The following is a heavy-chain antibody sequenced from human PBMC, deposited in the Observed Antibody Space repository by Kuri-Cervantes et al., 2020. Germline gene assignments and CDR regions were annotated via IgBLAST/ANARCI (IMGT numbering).Heavy chain of an antibody. CDR2: INFSGGST. J-gene: IGHJ6*03. Sequence: ASVKVSCKASGYTFTSYYMHWVRQAPGQGLEWMGIINFSGGSTSYAQKFQGRVTITADESTSTAYMELSSLRSEDTAVYYCAREGAGISSSSSMDVWGKGTTVTVSS. CDR3: AREGAGISSSSSMDV. D-gene: IGHD6-6*01. CDR1: GYTFTSYY. V-gene: IGHV1-46*01.